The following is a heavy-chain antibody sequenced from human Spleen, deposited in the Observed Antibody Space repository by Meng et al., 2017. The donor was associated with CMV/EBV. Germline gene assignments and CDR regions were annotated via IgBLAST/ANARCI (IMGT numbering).Heavy chain of an antibody. CDR2: IYYSGST. D-gene: IGHD3-22*01. V-gene: IGHV4-28*03. CDR1: GYSISSSNW. CDR3: ARGPRGNYDSSGYYLY. Sequence: QVQLTEAGPGLGKPSDTLALTCAVSGYSISSSNWWGWIRQPPGKGLEWIGYIYYSGSTNYNPSLKSRVTISVDTSKNQFSLKLSSVTAADTAVYYCARGPRGNYDSSGYYLYWGQGTLVTVSS. J-gene: IGHJ4*02.